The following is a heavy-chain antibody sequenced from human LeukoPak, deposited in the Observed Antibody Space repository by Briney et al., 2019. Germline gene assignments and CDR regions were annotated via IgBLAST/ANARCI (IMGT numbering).Heavy chain of an antibody. CDR3: ARDRYYCTNGVCYTVFDY. V-gene: IGHV3-64*04. Sequence: GGSLILSCSASGFTFSSYAMHWVRQAPGKGLEYVSAISGNGGSTYYADSVKGRFTISRDNSKNTLYLQMNSLRAEDTAVYYCARDRYYCTNGVCYTVFDYWGQGTLVTVSS. D-gene: IGHD2-8*01. CDR2: ISGNGGST. J-gene: IGHJ4*02. CDR1: GFTFSSYA.